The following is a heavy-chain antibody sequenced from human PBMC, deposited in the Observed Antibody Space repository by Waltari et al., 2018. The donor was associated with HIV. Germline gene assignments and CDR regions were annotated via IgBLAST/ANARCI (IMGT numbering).Heavy chain of an antibody. CDR1: GFLFSTYS. CDR3: VSGVVPAPAPPFWYLDV. J-gene: IGHJ2*01. CDR2: ISRNGDHI. Sequence: EVHLVESGGGLVKPGGSLRLSCTTAGFLFSTYSMSWVRQAPGKGLQWVSSISRNGDHIYYEDSLKGRFTISRDDARSSLYLQMDSLRAEDTAVYYCVSGVVPAPAPPFWYLDVWGRGTLVTVSS. D-gene: IGHD3-3*01. V-gene: IGHV3-21*01.